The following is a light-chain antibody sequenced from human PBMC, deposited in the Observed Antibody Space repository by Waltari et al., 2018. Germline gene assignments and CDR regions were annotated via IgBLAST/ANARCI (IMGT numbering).Light chain of an antibody. J-gene: IGKJ1*01. CDR2: KAS. V-gene: IGKV1-5*03. CDR1: QSISSW. Sequence: DIQMAQSPSTLSAYVGDRVTITCRASQSISSWLAWYQQKPGKAPNLLIYKASALESGVPSRFSGSGSATDFTLTISGLQPDDFATYFCQQYNSFPWTFGQGTKVEIK. CDR3: QQYNSFPWT.